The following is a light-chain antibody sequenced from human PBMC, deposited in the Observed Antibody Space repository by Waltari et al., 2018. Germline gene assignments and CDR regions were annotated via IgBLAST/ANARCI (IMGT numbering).Light chain of an antibody. V-gene: IGLV1-40*01. CDR3: QSYDSSLSAYV. CDR1: SSHIGAGSD. Sequence: QSVLTQPPSVSGAPGQRVTLSCTGSSSHIGAGSDVHWYQQLPGTAPKLPIYGDSNRPSGVPDRFSGSKSGTSASLAITGLQAEDEAEYYCQSYDSSLSAYVFGTGTKVTVL. CDR2: GDS. J-gene: IGLJ1*01.